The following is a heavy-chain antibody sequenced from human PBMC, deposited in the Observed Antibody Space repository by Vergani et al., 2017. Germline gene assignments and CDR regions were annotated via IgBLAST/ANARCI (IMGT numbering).Heavy chain of an antibody. CDR2: VDPEDGET. CDR3: ATPQTVTTGGMEV. J-gene: IGHJ6*02. CDR1: GYTFTDHY. V-gene: IGHV1-69-2*01. D-gene: IGHD4-17*01. Sequence: EVQLVQSGAEVKKPGATMKISCTVSGYTFTDHYMHWVKQAPGKGLEWMGLVDPEDGETIYAEKFKGRVTIAADTSTDTAHLELCSLRSEDTAVYYCATPQTVTTGGMEVWGQGTTVIVSS.